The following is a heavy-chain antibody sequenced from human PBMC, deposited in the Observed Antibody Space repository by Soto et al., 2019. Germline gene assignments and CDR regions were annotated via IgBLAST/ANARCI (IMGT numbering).Heavy chain of an antibody. J-gene: IGHJ4*02. V-gene: IGHV3-30*18. D-gene: IGHD4-17*01. CDR3: AKDPGDYGDYGVDY. CDR2: ISYDGSNK. CDR1: GFTFSSYG. Sequence: QVQLVESGGGVVQPGRSLRLSCAASGFTFSSYGMHWVRQAPGKGLEWVAVISYDGSNKYYADSVKGRFTISRDNSKNALYLQMNSLRAEDTAVYYWAKDPGDYGDYGVDYWGQGTLVTVSS.